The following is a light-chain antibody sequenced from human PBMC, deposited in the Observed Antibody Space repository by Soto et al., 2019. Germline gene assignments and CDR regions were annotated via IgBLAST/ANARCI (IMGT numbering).Light chain of an antibody. CDR3: QQYKSSST. CDR1: ESISIW. CDR2: KAS. J-gene: IGKJ1*01. V-gene: IGKV1-5*03. Sequence: DIQMTQSPSTLSASVGARVTITCRASESISIWLAWYQQKPGKAPNLLINKASSLQSEVPSRFSGSGSGTEFTLTITSLQPDDFGVYYCQQYKSSSTFGQGTKVDIK.